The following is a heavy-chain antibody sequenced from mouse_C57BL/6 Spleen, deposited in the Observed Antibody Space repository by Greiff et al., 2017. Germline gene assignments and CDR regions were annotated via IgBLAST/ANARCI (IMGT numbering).Heavy chain of an antibody. CDR2: IDPANGNT. V-gene: IGHV14-3*01. D-gene: IGHD1-1*01. CDR3: APYYYGSSIWYFDV. Sequence: DVKLVESVAELVRPGASVKLSCTASGFNIKNTYMHWVKQRPEQGLEWIGRIDPANGNTKYAPKFQGKATITADTSSNTAYLQLSSLTSEDTAIYYCAPYYYGSSIWYFDVWGTGTTVTVSS. J-gene: IGHJ1*03. CDR1: GFNIKNTY.